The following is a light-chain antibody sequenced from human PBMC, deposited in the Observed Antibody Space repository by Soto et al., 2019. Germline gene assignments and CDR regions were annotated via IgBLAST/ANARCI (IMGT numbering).Light chain of an antibody. CDR1: QSVSSNY. CDR2: GAS. V-gene: IGKV3-20*01. CDR3: QQYGASPQT. J-gene: IGKJ1*01. Sequence: EIVLTQSPGTLSFSPGERATLSCRASQSVSSNYLAWYQQKPGQAPRLLIYGASNGATGIPDRFSGSGSGTDFTLTITRLEPEDFAVYYCQQYGASPQTFGQGTKVDIK.